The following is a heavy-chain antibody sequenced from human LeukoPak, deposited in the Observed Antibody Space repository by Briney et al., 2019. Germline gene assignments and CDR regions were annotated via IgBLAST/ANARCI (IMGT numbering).Heavy chain of an antibody. CDR3: AKDIIAAGPFDY. D-gene: IGHD6-25*01. J-gene: IGHJ4*02. Sequence: KSSETLSLTCAVSGYSISSGYYWGWIRQPPGKGLEWIGSIYHSGGTYYNPSLKSRVTISVDTSKNQFSLKLSSVTAADTAVYYCAKDIIAAGPFDYWGQGTLVTVSS. V-gene: IGHV4-38-2*02. CDR2: IYHSGGT. CDR1: GYSISSGYY.